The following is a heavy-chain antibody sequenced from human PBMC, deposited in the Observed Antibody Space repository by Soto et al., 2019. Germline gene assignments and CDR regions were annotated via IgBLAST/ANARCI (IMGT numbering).Heavy chain of an antibody. J-gene: IGHJ4*02. CDR3: ARSLGMGGDGYN. CDR2: ISSSGRTI. CDR1: GFTSSDYY. V-gene: IGHV3-11*01. Sequence: QVQLVESGGDLVKPGGSLRLSCAASGFTSSDYYMSWTRQAPGKGLEWVSYISSSGRTIYYADSVKGRFTISRDNAKNSLYLQMNSLRAEDTAVYYCARSLGMGGDGYNWGQGTLVTVSS. D-gene: IGHD3-16*01.